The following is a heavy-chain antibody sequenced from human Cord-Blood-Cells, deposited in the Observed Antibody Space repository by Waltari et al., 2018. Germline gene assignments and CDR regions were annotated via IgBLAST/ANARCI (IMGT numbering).Heavy chain of an antibody. D-gene: IGHD1-26*01. V-gene: IGHV4-39*01. J-gene: IGHJ4*02. CDR2: IYYSGST. Sequence: QLQLQESGPGLVKPSATLSLTCTVSGCSISSSSYYWGWIRQPPGKGLEWIGSIYYSGSTYYNPSLKSRVTISVDTSKNQFSLKLSSVTAADTAVYYCARGGVGAFDYWGQGTLVTVSS. CDR3: ARGGVGAFDY. CDR1: GCSISSSSYY.